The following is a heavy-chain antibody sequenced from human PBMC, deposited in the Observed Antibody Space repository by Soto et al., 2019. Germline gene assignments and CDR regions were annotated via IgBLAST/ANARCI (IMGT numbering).Heavy chain of an antibody. D-gene: IGHD3-10*01. J-gene: IGHJ5*02. Sequence: QVQLQQWGAGLLKPSETLSLTCAVYGGSFSGYYWSWIRQPPGKGLEWIGEINHSGSTNYNPSLKSRVTISVDTSKNQFSLKLSSVTAADTAVYYCARGRRGGSGSYRWFDPWGQGTLVTVSS. V-gene: IGHV4-34*01. CDR3: ARGRRGGSGSYRWFDP. CDR2: INHSGST. CDR1: GGSFSGYY.